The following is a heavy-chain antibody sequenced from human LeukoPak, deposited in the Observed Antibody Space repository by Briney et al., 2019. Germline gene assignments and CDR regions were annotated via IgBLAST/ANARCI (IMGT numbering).Heavy chain of an antibody. D-gene: IGHD6-13*01. V-gene: IGHV4-39*07. Sequence: PSETLSLTCTVSGGSISSSSYYWGWIRQPPGKGLEWIGEINHSGSTNYNPSLKSRVTISVDSSKNQFSLKLNSVTAADTAVYYCARGLGSWYNYWGQGTLVTVSS. J-gene: IGHJ4*02. CDR2: INHSGST. CDR1: GGSISSSSYY. CDR3: ARGLGSWYNY.